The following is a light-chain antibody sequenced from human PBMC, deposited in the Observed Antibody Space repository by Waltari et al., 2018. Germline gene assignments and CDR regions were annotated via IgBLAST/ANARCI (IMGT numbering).Light chain of an antibody. J-gene: IGLJ3*02. V-gene: IGLV2-11*01. CDR2: DVN. CDR3: FEYAGSPWV. Sequence: HSALTQPRSVSGSPGQSVTISCTGSSSDVGRYNYVSWYQQHPGKAPKVMIHDVNHRPSGVTDLFSSSKSGNTASLTISGLQAEDEADYYCFEYAGSPWVFGGGTKLTVL. CDR1: SSDVGRYNY.